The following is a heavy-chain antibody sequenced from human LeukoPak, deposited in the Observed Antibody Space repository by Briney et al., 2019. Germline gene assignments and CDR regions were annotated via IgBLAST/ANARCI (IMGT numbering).Heavy chain of an antibody. CDR1: RYTSTGYY. Sequence: GASVKASCKASRYTSTGYYMHWVLQTPGQGLQCMEWLNPNSGCTNSGQKFQGRVTMTRDTSISTAYMELSRLRSDDTAVFFRAEDGIRYSSGWYTMDYWGQGTLVTVSS. V-gene: IGHV1-2*02. CDR2: LNPNSGCT. J-gene: IGHJ4*02. D-gene: IGHD6-19*01. CDR3: AEDGIRYSSGWYTMDY.